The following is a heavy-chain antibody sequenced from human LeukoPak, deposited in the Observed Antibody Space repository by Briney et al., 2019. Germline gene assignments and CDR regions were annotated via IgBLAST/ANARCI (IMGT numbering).Heavy chain of an antibody. CDR3: TRSLRFRYVYHYMDL. J-gene: IGHJ6*03. CDR1: GFTIEDYC. Sequence: GGSLRLSCIASGFTIEDYCMGWVRQAPGKGLEWMSFIRSKSFGGTTEYAASVKGRFTISRDYSKSVFYLQLNIQTPDTTIFYYGTRSLRFRYVYHYMDLWGKGTTVTVSS. V-gene: IGHV3-49*04. D-gene: IGHD3-3*01. CDR2: IRSKSFGGTT.